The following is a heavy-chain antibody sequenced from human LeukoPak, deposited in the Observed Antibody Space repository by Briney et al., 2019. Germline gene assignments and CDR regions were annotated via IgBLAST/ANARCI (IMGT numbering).Heavy chain of an antibody. CDR1: GFTFSDYA. V-gene: IGHV3-49*04. CDR3: SRFYSSGWASVAFDI. D-gene: IGHD3-22*01. J-gene: IGHJ3*02. Sequence: PGGSLRLSCTTSGFTFSDYAVSWVRQAPGKGLEWIGFIRNKANGGTTEYAASVKGRFTISRDDSKTIAHLQMSSLKTEDTAVYYCSRFYSSGWASVAFDIWGQGTMVTVSS. CDR2: IRNKANGGTT.